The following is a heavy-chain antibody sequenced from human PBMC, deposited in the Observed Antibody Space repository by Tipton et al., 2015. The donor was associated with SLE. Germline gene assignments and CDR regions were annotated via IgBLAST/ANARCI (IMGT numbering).Heavy chain of an antibody. V-gene: IGHV4-38-2*01. D-gene: IGHD2-2*01. CDR3: ATSPLTL. CDR2: VYLSGSA. Sequence: TLSLTCAVSGYFISRGYYWAWIRQPPGKGLEWIGSVYLSGSAYYNSSLKSRVTISVDTSKNQFSLKLTSVTAADTAVYYCATSPLTLWGQGTLVTVSS. J-gene: IGHJ4*02. CDR1: GYFISRGYY.